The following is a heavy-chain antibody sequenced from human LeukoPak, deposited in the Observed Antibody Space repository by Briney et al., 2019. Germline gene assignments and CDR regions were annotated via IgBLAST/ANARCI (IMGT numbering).Heavy chain of an antibody. D-gene: IGHD5-24*01. CDR1: GFTFSDYY. J-gene: IGHJ4*02. V-gene: IGHV3-11*01. Sequence: GGSLRLSCAASGFTFSDYYMSWIRQAPGKGLEWVSYISSSGSTTYYADSVKGRFTISRDNAKNSLYLQMNSLRAEDTAVYYCAKGWRWLQLFDYWGQGTLVTVSS. CDR2: ISSSGSTT. CDR3: AKGWRWLQLFDY.